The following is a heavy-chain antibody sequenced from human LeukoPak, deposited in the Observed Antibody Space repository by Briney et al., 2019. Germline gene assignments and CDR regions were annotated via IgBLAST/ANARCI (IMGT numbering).Heavy chain of an antibody. CDR3: ARLKLLWSNYFDY. Sequence: GGSLRLSCAASGFTFSNYWMSWVRQAPGKGLEWVASIKQDGSEKYYVDSVKGRFTISRDNAKNSLYLQMNSLRAEDTAVYYCARLKLLWSNYFDYWGQGNLVTVSS. CDR2: IKQDGSEK. D-gene: IGHD2-2*01. CDR1: GFTFSNYW. J-gene: IGHJ4*02. V-gene: IGHV3-7*01.